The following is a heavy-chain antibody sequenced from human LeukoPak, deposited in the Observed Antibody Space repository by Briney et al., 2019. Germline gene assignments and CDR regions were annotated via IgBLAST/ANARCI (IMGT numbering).Heavy chain of an antibody. CDR2: IKQDGSEK. D-gene: IGHD6-13*01. Sequence: GGSLRLSCEASGFTFSNYWMGWVRQAPGKGLEWVANIKQDGSEKDHVDSVEGRFTISRDNAKSSLYLQMNSLRPQDTAVYYCAREISSWFRTEGRFDPWGQGTLVAVSS. CDR1: GFTFSNYW. CDR3: AREISSWFRTEGRFDP. V-gene: IGHV3-7*01. J-gene: IGHJ5*02.